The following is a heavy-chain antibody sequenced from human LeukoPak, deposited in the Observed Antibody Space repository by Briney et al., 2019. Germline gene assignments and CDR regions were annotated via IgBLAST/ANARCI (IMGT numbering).Heavy chain of an antibody. CDR1: GGTFSSYA. CDR2: IIPIFGTA. J-gene: IGHJ4*02. V-gene: IGHV1-69*01. CDR3: ARDKGSSWSFDY. Sequence: SVKVSCKASGGTFSSYAISWVRQAPGQGLEWMGGIIPIFGTANYAQRFQGRVTITADESTSTAYMELSSLRSEDTAVYYCARDKGSSWSFDYWGQGTLVTVSS. D-gene: IGHD6-13*01.